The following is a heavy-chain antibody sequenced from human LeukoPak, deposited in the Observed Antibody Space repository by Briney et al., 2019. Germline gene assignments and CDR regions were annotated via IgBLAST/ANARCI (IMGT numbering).Heavy chain of an antibody. CDR3: ARDVRGYSGYDY. V-gene: IGHV3-74*01. Sequence: SGGSLRLSCAASGFTFSSYWMHWVRQAPGKGLVWVSRINSDGSSTSCADSVKGRFTISRDNAKNTLYLQMNSLRAEDTAVYYCARDVRGYSGYDYWGQGTLVTVSS. J-gene: IGHJ4*02. CDR2: INSDGSST. D-gene: IGHD5-12*01. CDR1: GFTFSSYW.